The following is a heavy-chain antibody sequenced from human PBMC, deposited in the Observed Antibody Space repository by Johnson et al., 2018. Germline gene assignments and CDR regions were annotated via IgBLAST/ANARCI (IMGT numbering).Heavy chain of an antibody. Sequence: VQLVESGAEVKKPGASVKVSCKASGYTFTSYDINWVRQATGQGLEWMGWMNPNSGNTGYAQKFQGRVTMTRNTSISTAYMGLSSLRSEDTAVYYCARGGVYYDSSGYYDAFDIWGQGTMVTVSS. J-gene: IGHJ3*02. CDR1: GYTFTSYD. V-gene: IGHV1-8*01. CDR3: ARGGVYYDSSGYYDAFDI. CDR2: MNPNSGNT. D-gene: IGHD3-22*01.